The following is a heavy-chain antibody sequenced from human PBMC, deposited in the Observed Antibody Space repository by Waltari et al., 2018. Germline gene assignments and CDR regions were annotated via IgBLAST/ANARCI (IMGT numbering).Heavy chain of an antibody. CDR2: IYHSGST. V-gene: IGHV4-4*02. CDR1: GGSISSSNW. J-gene: IGHJ6*02. CDR3: ARGGHGYYDFWSGYSPGDGMDV. D-gene: IGHD3-3*01. Sequence: QVQLQESGPGLVKPSGTLSLTCAVSGGSISSSNWWSWVRQPPGKGLEWIGEIYHSGSTNYNPSLKSRVTISVDKSKNQFSLKLSSVTAADTAVYYWARGGHGYYDFWSGYSPGDGMDVWGQGTTVTVSS.